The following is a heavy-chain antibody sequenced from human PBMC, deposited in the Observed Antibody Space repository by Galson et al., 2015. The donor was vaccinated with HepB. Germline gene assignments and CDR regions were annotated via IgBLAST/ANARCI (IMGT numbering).Heavy chain of an antibody. CDR1: GFTFNNAW. J-gene: IGHJ4*02. CDR2: IKSKLDGATR. V-gene: IGHV3-15*07. Sequence: LRLSCAASGFTFNNAWFNWVRPAPGKGLEWVGRIKSKLDGATRDYAAPVKGRFTISTDDSKNTLYLHMNSLKTEDTAVYYCTIEWDLMIDHWGQGALVTVSS. D-gene: IGHD1-26*01. CDR3: TIEWDLMIDH.